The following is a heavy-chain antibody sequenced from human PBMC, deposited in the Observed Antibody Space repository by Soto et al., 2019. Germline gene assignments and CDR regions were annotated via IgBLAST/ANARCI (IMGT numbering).Heavy chain of an antibody. CDR1: GGTFSSYA. CDR2: IIPIFGTA. D-gene: IGHD6-13*01. V-gene: IGHV1-69*13. CDR3: ASLKQQLVGETMGFDI. J-gene: IGHJ3*02. Sequence: SVKVSCKASGGTFSSYAISWVRQAPGQGLEWMGGIIPIFGTANYAQKFQGRVTITADESTSTAYMELSSLRSEDTAVYYCASLKQQLVGETMGFDIWGQGTMVTVSS.